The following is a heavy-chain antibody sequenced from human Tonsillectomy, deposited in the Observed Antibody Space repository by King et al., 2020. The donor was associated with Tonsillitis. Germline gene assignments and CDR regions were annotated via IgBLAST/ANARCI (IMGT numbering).Heavy chain of an antibody. V-gene: IGHV1-18*01. CDR2: ISAYNGNT. J-gene: IGHJ6*03. CDR3: ARDCAGYDWCTNYYYYYYMDV. CDR1: GYTFTSYG. Sequence: QLVQSGAEVKKPGASVKVSCKASGYTFTSYGISWVRQAPGQGLEWMGWISAYNGNTHYAQKLQGRVTMTTDTSTSTAYMELRNLRSDDTAVYYCARDCAGYDWCTNYYYYYYMDVWGKGTTVTVSS. D-gene: IGHD5-12*01.